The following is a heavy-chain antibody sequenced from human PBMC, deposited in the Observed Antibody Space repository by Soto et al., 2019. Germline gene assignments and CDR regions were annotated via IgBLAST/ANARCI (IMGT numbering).Heavy chain of an antibody. CDR1: GFTFGDYA. D-gene: IGHD2-21*02. CDR3: TVQVLAYCGGDCYSGWFDP. CDR2: IRSKAYGGTT. Sequence: GGSLRLSCTASGFTFGDYAMSWVRQAPGKGLEWVGFIRSKAYGGTTEYAASVKGRFTISRDDSKSIAYLQMNSLKTEDTAVYYCTVQVLAYCGGDCYSGWFDPWGQGTLVTVSS. J-gene: IGHJ5*02. V-gene: IGHV3-49*04.